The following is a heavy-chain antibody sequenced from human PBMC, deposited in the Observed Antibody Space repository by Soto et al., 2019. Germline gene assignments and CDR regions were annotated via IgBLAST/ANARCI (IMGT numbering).Heavy chain of an antibody. V-gene: IGHV3-23*01. Sequence: GGSLRLSCAASGFTFSSYAMSWVRQAPGKGLEWVSAISGSGGSTYYADSVKGRFTISRDNSKNTLYLQMNGLRAEDTAVYYCAKGLNYYGSGSYYNPFDYWGQGTLVTVSS. CDR2: ISGSGGST. D-gene: IGHD3-10*01. CDR3: AKGLNYYGSGSYYNPFDY. CDR1: GFTFSSYA. J-gene: IGHJ4*02.